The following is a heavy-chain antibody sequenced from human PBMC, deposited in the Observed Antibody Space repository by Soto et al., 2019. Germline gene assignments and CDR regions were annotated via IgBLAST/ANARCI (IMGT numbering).Heavy chain of an antibody. D-gene: IGHD1-26*01. CDR1: GFTFSSYA. CDR3: AREGMSGSLGYAEYFHH. J-gene: IGHJ1*01. V-gene: IGHV3-23*01. CDR2: ISGSGGST. Sequence: GGSLRLSCAASGFTFSSYAMSWVRQAPGKGLEWVSAISGSGGSTYYADSVKGRFTISRDNAKNSLYLQMNSLRAEDTAVYYCAREGMSGSLGYAEYFHHWGQGTLVTVSS.